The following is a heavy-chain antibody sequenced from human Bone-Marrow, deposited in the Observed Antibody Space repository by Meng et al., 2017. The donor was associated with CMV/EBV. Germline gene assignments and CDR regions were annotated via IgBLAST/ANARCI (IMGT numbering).Heavy chain of an antibody. CDR2: VSYSGSN. V-gene: IGHV4-39*01. CDR3: ARHGPIFGAVIIFGSYFDY. Sequence: SETRSLTCPVSGSSISSTNYYWAWIRQPRGRGLQWIGTVSYSGSNCYSPSPKSPLSLSLDTPTNQFTLNLSSVTAADRAVYYCARHGPIFGAVIIFGSYFDYWGQGTLVTVSS. D-gene: IGHD3-3*01. CDR1: GSSISSTNYY. J-gene: IGHJ4*02.